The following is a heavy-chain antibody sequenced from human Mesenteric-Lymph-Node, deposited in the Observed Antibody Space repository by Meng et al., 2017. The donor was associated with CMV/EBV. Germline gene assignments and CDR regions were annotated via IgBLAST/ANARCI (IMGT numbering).Heavy chain of an antibody. D-gene: IGHD5-18*01. CDR1: GFTVSSNY. CDR2: IYTGGTT. V-gene: IGHV3-66*02. J-gene: IGHJ4*02. Sequence: GGSLRLSCAASGFTVSSNYMSWVRQAPGKGLEWVSVIYTGGTTYYADSVKGRFTISRDNSENTLYLQMHSLRAEDTAVYYCAREGIGLEEVYSYGSWYFDYWGQGTLVTVSS. CDR3: AREGIGLEEVYSYGSWYFDY.